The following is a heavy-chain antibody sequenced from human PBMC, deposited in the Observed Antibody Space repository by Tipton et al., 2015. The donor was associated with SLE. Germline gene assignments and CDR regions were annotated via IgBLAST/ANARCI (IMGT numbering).Heavy chain of an antibody. Sequence: TLSLTCTVSGGSISSGGYYWSWIRQHPGKGLEWIGYIYYSGSTYYNPSLKSRVTISVDTSKNQFSLKLSSVTAADTAVYYCARGTPYYYDSSGYGNDAFDICGQGTMATVSS. CDR2: IYYSGST. CDR3: ARGTPYYYDSSGYGNDAFDI. J-gene: IGHJ3*02. V-gene: IGHV4-31*02. D-gene: IGHD3-22*01. CDR1: GGSISSGGYY.